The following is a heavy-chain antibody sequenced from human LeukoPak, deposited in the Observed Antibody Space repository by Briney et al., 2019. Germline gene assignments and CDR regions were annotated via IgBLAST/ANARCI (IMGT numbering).Heavy chain of an antibody. CDR3: ARVTPLRWELLRGSGYYFDY. Sequence: SETLSLTCTVSGGSVSSYYWSWIRQTPEKGLEWIGYMSYSGRTDYGPSLKSRVTISVDTSKNQFSLKLSSVTAADTAVYYCARVTPLRWELLRGSGYYFDYWGQGTLVTVSS. CDR2: MSYSGRT. V-gene: IGHV4-59*08. D-gene: IGHD1-26*01. J-gene: IGHJ4*02. CDR1: GGSVSSYY.